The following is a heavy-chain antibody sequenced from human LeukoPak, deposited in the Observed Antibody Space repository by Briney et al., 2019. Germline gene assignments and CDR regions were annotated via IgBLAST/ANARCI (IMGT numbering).Heavy chain of an antibody. V-gene: IGHV1-69*13. CDR2: VIPIFGTA. CDR3: ARDINPLYCSSTSCSLGN. Sequence: WASVKVSCKASGGTFSSYAISWVRQAPGQGLEWMGGVIPIFGTANYAQKFQGRVTITADESTSTAYMELSGLRAEDTALYYCARDINPLYCSSTSCSLGNWGQGTLVTVSS. D-gene: IGHD2-2*01. CDR1: GGTFSSYA. J-gene: IGHJ4*02.